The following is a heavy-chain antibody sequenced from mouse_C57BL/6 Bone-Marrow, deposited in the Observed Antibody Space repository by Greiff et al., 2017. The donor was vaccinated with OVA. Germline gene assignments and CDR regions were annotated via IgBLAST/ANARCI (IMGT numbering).Heavy chain of an antibody. V-gene: IGHV5-4*03. CDR1: GFTFSSYA. D-gene: IGHD2-4*01. Sequence: EVMLVESGGGLVKPGGSLKLSCAASGFTFSSYAMSWVRQTPEQRLEWVATISDGGSYTYYPDNVKGRFTISTDNAKNNLYLQMSHLKSEDTAMYYCARVDDYDAYYAMDYWGQGTSVTVSS. J-gene: IGHJ4*01. CDR3: ARVDDYDAYYAMDY. CDR2: ISDGGSYT.